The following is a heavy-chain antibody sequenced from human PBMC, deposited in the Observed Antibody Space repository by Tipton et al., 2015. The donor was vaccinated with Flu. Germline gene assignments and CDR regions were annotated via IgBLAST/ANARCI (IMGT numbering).Heavy chain of an antibody. J-gene: IGHJ4*02. Sequence: LRLSCTVSGGSISSSSYYWGWIRQPPGKGLEWIGTIYYSGSTYYNPSLKSRVTMSVDTSKNQSSLKLSSVTAADTAVYYCACRGSCYHWGQGTLVTVSS. V-gene: IGHV4-39*07. D-gene: IGHD1-26*01. CDR3: ACRGSCYH. CDR2: IYYSGST. CDR1: GGSISSSSYY.